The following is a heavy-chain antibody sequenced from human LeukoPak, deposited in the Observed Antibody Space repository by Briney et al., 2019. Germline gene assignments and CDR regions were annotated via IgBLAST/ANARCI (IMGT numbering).Heavy chain of an antibody. CDR2: IYYSGST. V-gene: IGHV4-39*01. CDR3: ARLGRGYSYGRYNWFDP. CDR1: GGSISSSSYY. J-gene: IGHJ5*02. Sequence: SETPSLTCTVSGGSISSSSYYWGWIRQPPGKGLEWIGSIYYSGSTYYNPSLKSRVTISVDTSKNQFSLKLSSVTAADTAVYYCARLGRGYSYGRYNWFDPWGQGTLVTVSS. D-gene: IGHD5-18*01.